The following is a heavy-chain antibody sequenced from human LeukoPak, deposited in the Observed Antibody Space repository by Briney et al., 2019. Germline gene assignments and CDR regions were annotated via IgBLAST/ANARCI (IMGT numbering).Heavy chain of an antibody. Sequence: PSETLSLTCAVSGGSISSGGYYWSWIRQPPGKGLEWIGEINHSGSTNYNPSLKSRVTISVDTSKNQFSLKLSSVTAADTAVYYCARGQQQPDYWGQGTLVTVSS. CDR1: GGSISSGGYY. V-gene: IGHV4-34*01. CDR3: ARGQQQPDY. D-gene: IGHD6-13*01. CDR2: INHSGST. J-gene: IGHJ4*02.